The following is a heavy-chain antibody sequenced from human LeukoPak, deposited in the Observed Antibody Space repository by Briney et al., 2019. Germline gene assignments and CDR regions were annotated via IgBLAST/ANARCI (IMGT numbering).Heavy chain of an antibody. CDR1: GFTFSRYD. Sequence: GGSLRLSCAASGFTFSRYDMHWVRQVSGKGLEWVSAIGTAGDTYYPGSVKGRFTISREDAKNSLYLQMNSLRAGDTAVYYCARESRDGYPDYWGQGTLVTVSS. CDR3: ARESRDGYPDY. D-gene: IGHD5-24*01. V-gene: IGHV3-13*01. J-gene: IGHJ4*02. CDR2: IGTAGDT.